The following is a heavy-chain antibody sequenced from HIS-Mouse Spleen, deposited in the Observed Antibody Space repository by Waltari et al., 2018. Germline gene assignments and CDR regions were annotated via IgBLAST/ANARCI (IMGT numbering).Heavy chain of an antibody. CDR3: ARDRLGIDY. V-gene: IGHV3-30-3*01. Sequence: QVQLVESGGGVVQPGGSLSLSCAAAGFPFSSDARHWGGQAPGKGLEWVAVISYDGSNKYYADSVKGRFTISRDNSKNTLYLQMNSLRAEDTAVYYCARDRLGIDYWGQGTLVTVSS. J-gene: IGHJ4*02. D-gene: IGHD7-27*01. CDR1: GFPFSSDA. CDR2: ISYDGSNK.